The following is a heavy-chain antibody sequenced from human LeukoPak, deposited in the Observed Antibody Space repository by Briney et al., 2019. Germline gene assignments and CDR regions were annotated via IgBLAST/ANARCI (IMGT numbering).Heavy chain of an antibody. CDR3: AKDGFGIAVAGTRYFDY. CDR2: ISGSGGST. D-gene: IGHD6-19*01. V-gene: IGHV3-23*01. Sequence: GGSLRLSCAASGFTFSSYAMSWVRQAPGKGLEWVSAISGSGGSTYYADSVKGRFTISRDNSKNTLHLQMNSLRAEDTAVYYCAKDGFGIAVAGTRYFDYWGQGTLVTVSS. J-gene: IGHJ4*02. CDR1: GFTFSSYA.